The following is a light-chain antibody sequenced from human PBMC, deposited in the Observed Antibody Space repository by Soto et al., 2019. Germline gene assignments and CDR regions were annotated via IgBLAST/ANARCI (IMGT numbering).Light chain of an antibody. CDR3: CSFAGSYTFV. V-gene: IGLV2-11*01. CDR2: DVS. CDR1: SRDVGGYNY. J-gene: IGLJ3*02. Sequence: QSVLTQPRSVSGSPEQSVAISCTGPSRDVGGYNYVSWDQQHPGKAPKVMIYDVSERPSGVPDRFSGSKSGITASLTISGLQAEDEADYYCCSFAGSYTFVFGGGTKLTVL.